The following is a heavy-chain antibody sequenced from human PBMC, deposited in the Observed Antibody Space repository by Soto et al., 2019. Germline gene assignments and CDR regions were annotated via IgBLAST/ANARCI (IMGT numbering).Heavy chain of an antibody. V-gene: IGHV4-4*07. Sequence: QVQLQESGPGLVKPSETLSLTCAVSGASIKSYHWSCIRQPAGKGLEWVGRVRHTGDTNYHPSLKGRVTMTMDTSRNEISLKMTSVTAEDTAVYFCAKAVSSRRWFDPWGQGVLVIVSS. CDR1: GASIKSYH. CDR3: AKAVSSRRWFDP. CDR2: VRHTGDT. J-gene: IGHJ5*02.